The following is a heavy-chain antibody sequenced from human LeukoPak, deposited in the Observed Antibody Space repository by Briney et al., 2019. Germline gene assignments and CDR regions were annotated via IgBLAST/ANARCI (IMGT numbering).Heavy chain of an antibody. CDR2: INHSGST. CDR3: ARDLNWNDAY. Sequence: PSETLSLTCAVYRGSFSGYYWSGIRQPPGKGLEWIGEINHSGSTNYNPSLKSRVTISVDTSKNQFSLKLSSVTAADTAVYYCARDLNWNDAYWGQGTLVTVSS. D-gene: IGHD1-1*01. CDR1: RGSFSGYY. J-gene: IGHJ4*02. V-gene: IGHV4-34*01.